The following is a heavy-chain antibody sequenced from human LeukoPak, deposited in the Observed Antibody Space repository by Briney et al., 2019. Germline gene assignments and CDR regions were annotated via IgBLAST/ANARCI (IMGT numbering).Heavy chain of an antibody. CDR2: IYSGGST. Sequence: SGGSLRLSCAASGFTVSSNYMSWVRQAPGKGLEWVSVIYSGGSTYYADSVKGRFTISRDNSKNTLYLQMNSLRAEDTAVYYCARVLNGCSSTSCFYFDYWGQGTLVTVSS. V-gene: IGHV3-53*01. J-gene: IGHJ4*02. CDR3: ARVLNGCSSTSCFYFDY. CDR1: GFTVSSNY. D-gene: IGHD2-2*01.